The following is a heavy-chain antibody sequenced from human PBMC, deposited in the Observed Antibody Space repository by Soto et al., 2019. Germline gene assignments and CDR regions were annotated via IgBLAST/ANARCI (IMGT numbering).Heavy chain of an antibody. J-gene: IGHJ6*02. V-gene: IGHV3-53*01. D-gene: IGHD6-13*01. Sequence: GGSLRLSCAASGFTVSSNYMSWVRQAPGKGLEWVSVIYSGGSTYYADSVKGRFTISRDNSKNTLYLQMNSLRAEDTAVYYCARGSIAAAGTGYYYYGMDVWGQGTTVTVSS. CDR1: GFTVSSNY. CDR2: IYSGGST. CDR3: ARGSIAAAGTGYYYYGMDV.